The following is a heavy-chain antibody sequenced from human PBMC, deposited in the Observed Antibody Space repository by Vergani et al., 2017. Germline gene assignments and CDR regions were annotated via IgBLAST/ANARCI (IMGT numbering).Heavy chain of an antibody. Sequence: EVQLVESGGGLVQPGGSLRLSCAASGFTFSAYWMSWVRQAPGKGLEWVASIKQDGSERYYVDSVKGRFTISRDNAKNSLYRQMNSLRAEDTALYYCARDSRFCSSTSCYRDYCMDVWGEGTTVTVSS. CDR2: IKQDGSER. D-gene: IGHD2-2*02. V-gene: IGHV3-7*03. CDR3: ARDSRFCSSTSCYRDYCMDV. CDR1: GFTFSAYW. J-gene: IGHJ6*03.